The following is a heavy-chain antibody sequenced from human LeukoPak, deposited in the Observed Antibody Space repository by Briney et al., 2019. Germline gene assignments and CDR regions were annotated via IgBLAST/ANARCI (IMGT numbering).Heavy chain of an antibody. V-gene: IGHV3-48*01. CDR2: ISSSSSTI. Sequence: GGSLRLSCAASGFTFSSYSMNWVRQAPGKGLEWVSYISSSSSTIYYADSVKGRFTISRDNAKNSLYLQMNSLRAEDTAVYYCARSGIAARRYFDYWGQGTLVTVSS. CDR3: ARSGIAARRYFDY. D-gene: IGHD6-6*01. CDR1: GFTFSSYS. J-gene: IGHJ4*02.